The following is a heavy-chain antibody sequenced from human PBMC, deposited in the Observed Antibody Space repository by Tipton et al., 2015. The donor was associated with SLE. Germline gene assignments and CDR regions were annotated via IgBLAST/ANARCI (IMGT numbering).Heavy chain of an antibody. D-gene: IGHD4-11*01. CDR1: GGSVNGHY. V-gene: IGHV4-59*02. J-gene: IGHJ4*02. Sequence: TLSLTCTVSGGSVNGHYWNWIRQAPGKGLEWIGYIYYKGSTDYKSSLKSRLTISIDTSKNQFSLKLRSVSAADTAVYYCARYTRADYSTSSSDFDHWGQGTLVTVSS. CDR2: IYYKGST. CDR3: ARYTRADYSTSSSDFDH.